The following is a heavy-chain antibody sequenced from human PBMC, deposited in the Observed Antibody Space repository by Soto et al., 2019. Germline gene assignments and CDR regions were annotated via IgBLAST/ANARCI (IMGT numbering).Heavy chain of an antibody. Sequence: SETLSLTCTVSGGSISSYYWSWIRQPPGKGLEWIGYIYYSGSTNYNPSLKSRVTISVETSKSQFSLKLSSVTAADTAVYYCARLGSSPKPYYYYMDVWGKGTTVTVSS. CDR2: IYYSGST. V-gene: IGHV4-59*08. J-gene: IGHJ6*03. CDR1: GGSISSYY. D-gene: IGHD6-13*01. CDR3: ARLGSSPKPYYYYMDV.